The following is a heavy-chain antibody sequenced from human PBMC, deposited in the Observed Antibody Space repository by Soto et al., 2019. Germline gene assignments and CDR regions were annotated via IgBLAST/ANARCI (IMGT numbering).Heavy chain of an antibody. CDR3: TRLWDDFWSGYYYGMDV. D-gene: IGHD3-3*01. CDR2: TRSKANSYAT. V-gene: IGHV3-73*02. CDR1: GFTFSGSA. J-gene: IGHJ6*02. Sequence: EVQLVESGGGLVQPGGSLKLSCAASGFTFSGSAMHWVRQASGKGLEWVGRTRSKANSYATAYAASVKGRFTISRDDSKNTAYLQMNSLKTEDTAVYYCTRLWDDFWSGYYYGMDVWGQGTTVTVSS.